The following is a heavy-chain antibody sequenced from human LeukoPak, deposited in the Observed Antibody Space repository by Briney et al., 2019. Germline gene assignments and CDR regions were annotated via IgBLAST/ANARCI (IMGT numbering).Heavy chain of an antibody. D-gene: IGHD6-6*01. V-gene: IGHV3-7*01. CDR1: GFTFSSYW. Sequence: GGSLRLSCAASGFTFSSYWMSWVRQAPGRGLEWVANIKQDGSQKYYVDSVKGRFTISRDNANNLLYLQMNSLRAEDTAVYYCARESFAARWDWGQGTLATVSS. J-gene: IGHJ4*02. CDR2: IKQDGSQK. CDR3: ARESFAARWD.